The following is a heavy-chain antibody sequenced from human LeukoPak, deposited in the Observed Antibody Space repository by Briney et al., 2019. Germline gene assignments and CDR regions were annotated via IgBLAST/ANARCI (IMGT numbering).Heavy chain of an antibody. V-gene: IGHV3-21*01. J-gene: IGHJ4*02. CDR2: ISSSSSYI. CDR1: GFTFSSYS. D-gene: IGHD1-26*01. CDR3: ARPLIVGAAGLDY. Sequence: GGSLRLSCAASGFTFSSYSMNWVRQAPGKGLEWVSSISSSSSYIYYADSVKGRFTISRDNAKNSLYLQMNSLRAEDTAVYYCARPLIVGAAGLDYWGQGTLVTVSS.